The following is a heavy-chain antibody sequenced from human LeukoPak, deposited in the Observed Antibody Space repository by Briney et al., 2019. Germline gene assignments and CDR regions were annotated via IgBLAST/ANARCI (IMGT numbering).Heavy chain of an antibody. J-gene: IGHJ5*02. CDR3: ARGRLEVWVAVVAATNWFDP. CDR1: GDSVSSNSAA. CDR2: TYYRSKWYN. Sequence: SQTLSLTCAISGDSVSSNSAAWNWIRQSPSRGLEWLGRTYYRSKWYNDYAVSVKSRITINPDTSKNQFSLQLNSVTPEDTAVYYCARGRLEVWVAVVAATNWFDPWGQGTLVTVSS. V-gene: IGHV6-1*01. D-gene: IGHD2-15*01.